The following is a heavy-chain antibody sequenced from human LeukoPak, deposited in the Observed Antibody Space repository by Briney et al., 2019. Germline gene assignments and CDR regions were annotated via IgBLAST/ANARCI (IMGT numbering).Heavy chain of an antibody. CDR2: ISGSGGST. J-gene: IGHJ3*02. D-gene: IGHD3-22*01. Sequence: PGGSLRLSCAASGFTFSSYGMSWVRQAPGKGLEWVSAISGSGGSTYYADSVKGRFTISRDNSKNTLYLQMNSLRAEDTAVYYCAKKYYYDSSGYWGAWAFDIWGQGTMVTVSS. CDR1: GFTFSSYG. V-gene: IGHV3-23*01. CDR3: AKKYYYDSSGYWGAWAFDI.